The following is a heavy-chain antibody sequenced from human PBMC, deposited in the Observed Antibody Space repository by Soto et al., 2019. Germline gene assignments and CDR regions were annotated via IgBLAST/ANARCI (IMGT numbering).Heavy chain of an antibody. J-gene: IGHJ4*02. CDR2: VYHSGST. Sequence: PSETLSLTFTVSGGSVSSDYWSWMRQPPGKGLEWIGYVYHSGSTNYNPSLKSRVTISVDTSKNEFSLKVSSVTAADTAVYYCARSLRGYSYGPFDYWGQGTLVTVSS. CDR3: ARSLRGYSYGPFDY. D-gene: IGHD5-18*01. V-gene: IGHV4-59*02. CDR1: GGSVSSDY.